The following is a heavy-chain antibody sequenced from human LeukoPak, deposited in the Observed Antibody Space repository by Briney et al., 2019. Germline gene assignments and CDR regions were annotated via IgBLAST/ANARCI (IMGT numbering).Heavy chain of an antibody. CDR3: ARPLNYDFWSGYYTPLDY. Sequence: GGSLRLSCAASGFTVSSNSMSWVRQAPGKGLEWVANIKQDGSEKYYVDSVKGRFTISRDNAKNSLYLQMNSLRAEDTAVYYCARPLNYDFWSGYYTPLDYWGQGTLVTVSS. D-gene: IGHD3-3*01. CDR2: IKQDGSEK. J-gene: IGHJ4*02. CDR1: GFTVSSNS. V-gene: IGHV3-7*01.